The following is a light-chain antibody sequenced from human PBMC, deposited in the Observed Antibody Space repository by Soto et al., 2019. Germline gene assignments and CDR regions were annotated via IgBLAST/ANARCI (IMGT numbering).Light chain of an antibody. CDR1: QSFSSSY. J-gene: IGKJ3*01. V-gene: IGKV3-20*01. CDR3: QQYGSSPFT. CDR2: GAS. Sequence: EIVLTQSPGTLSLSPGERATLSCRASQSFSSSYLAWYQQKPGQAPRLLIYGASSRATGIPDRFSGSGSGTDFTLTISRLEPEAFAVSYCQQYGSSPFTFGPGTKVDIK.